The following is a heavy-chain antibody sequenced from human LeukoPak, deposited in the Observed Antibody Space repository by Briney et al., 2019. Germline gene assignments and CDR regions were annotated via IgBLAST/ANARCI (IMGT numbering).Heavy chain of an antibody. D-gene: IGHD6-19*01. CDR1: SGSVSSSTYY. CDR3: ARGESSGWYFDY. V-gene: IGHV4-61*01. CDR2: IYYSGST. Sequence: PSETLSLTCSVSSGSVSSSTYYWSWIRQPPGKGLEWIGYIYYSGSTNYNPSLKSRVTISVDTSKNQFSLKLSSVTAADTAVYYCARGESSGWYFDYWGQGTLVTVSS. J-gene: IGHJ4*02.